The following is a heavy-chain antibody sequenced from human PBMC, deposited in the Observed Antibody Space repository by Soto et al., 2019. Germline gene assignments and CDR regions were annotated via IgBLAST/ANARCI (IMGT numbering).Heavy chain of an antibody. V-gene: IGHV1-69*08. CDR2: IIPILGIA. D-gene: IGHD6-19*01. Sequence: QVQLVQSGAEVKKPGSSVKVSCKASGGTFSSYTISWVRQAPGQGLEWMGRIIPILGIANYAQKFQGRVTITADKSTSTAYMELSSLRSEDTALYYCARDLRSSASYYYYGMDVWGQGTTVTVSS. CDR3: ARDLRSSASYYYYGMDV. CDR1: GGTFSSYT. J-gene: IGHJ6*02.